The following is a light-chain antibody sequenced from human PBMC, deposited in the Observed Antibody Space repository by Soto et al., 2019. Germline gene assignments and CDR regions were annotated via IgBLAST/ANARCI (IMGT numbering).Light chain of an antibody. CDR2: DNN. CDR3: GKWDSSLSAFYV. CDR1: SSNIGNNY. J-gene: IGLJ1*01. Sequence: QSVLTQPPSVSAAPGQKVTISCSGSSSNIGNNYVSWYQQLPGTAPKLLIYDNNKRPSGIPDRFSGSKSGTSATLGITGLQTGDEADYYCGKWDSSLSAFYVFGTGTKVTVL. V-gene: IGLV1-51*01.